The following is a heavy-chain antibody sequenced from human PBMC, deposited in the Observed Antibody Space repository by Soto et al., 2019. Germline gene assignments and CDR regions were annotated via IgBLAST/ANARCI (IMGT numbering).Heavy chain of an antibody. Sequence: PVGSLRLSCAASGFTFSSHGMHWVRQAPGKGPEWVAVIWYDGSDKYYADSVRGRFTISRDNAESTLYLEMNSLRVEDTAVYHCVRWGNWKVPDHWGQGTLVTVSS. V-gene: IGHV3-33*01. J-gene: IGHJ4*02. CDR1: GFTFSSHG. D-gene: IGHD1-1*01. CDR2: IWYDGSDK. CDR3: VRWGNWKVPDH.